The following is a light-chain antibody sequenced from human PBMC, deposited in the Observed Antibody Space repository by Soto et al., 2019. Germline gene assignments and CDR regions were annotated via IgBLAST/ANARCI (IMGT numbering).Light chain of an antibody. V-gene: IGKV3-20*01. Sequence: EIVLTQSPGTLSLSPGERATLSCRASQSVSSSYLAWYQQKPGQAPRLLVYGASNRAAGIPDRFRGSGSGTDFTLTISRLEPEDFAVYYCQQSGSSPWTFGQGTKVEIK. J-gene: IGKJ1*01. CDR2: GAS. CDR1: QSVSSSY. CDR3: QQSGSSPWT.